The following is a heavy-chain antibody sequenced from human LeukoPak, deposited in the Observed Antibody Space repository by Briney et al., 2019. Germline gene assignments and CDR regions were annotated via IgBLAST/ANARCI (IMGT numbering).Heavy chain of an antibody. CDR1: GYTFTSYY. J-gene: IGHJ4*02. D-gene: IGHD3-22*01. Sequence: ASVKVSCKASGYTFTSYYMHWVRQAPGQGLEWMGIINPSGGSTSYAQKFQGRVTMTRDTSTSTVYMELSSLRSEDTAVYYCARGGKLDYYDSSGYYDPLYYYWGQGTLVTVSS. CDR2: INPSGGST. V-gene: IGHV1-46*01. CDR3: ARGGKLDYYDSSGYYDPLYYY.